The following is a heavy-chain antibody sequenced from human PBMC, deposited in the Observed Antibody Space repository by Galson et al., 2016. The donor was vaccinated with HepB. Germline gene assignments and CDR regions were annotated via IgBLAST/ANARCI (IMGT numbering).Heavy chain of an antibody. D-gene: IGHD1-26*01. CDR3: AKDLNLFEWELLRELDY. V-gene: IGHV3-23*01. CDR2: IGSGAATT. J-gene: IGHJ4*02. Sequence: SLRLSCAPSGFTFSNYAMSWVRQAPGKGLEWVSAIGSGAATTYYADSVKGRFTISRDNSKNMLYLQMNSLRAEDTAVYYCAKDLNLFEWELLRELDYWGQGAPVTLSS. CDR1: GFTFSNYA.